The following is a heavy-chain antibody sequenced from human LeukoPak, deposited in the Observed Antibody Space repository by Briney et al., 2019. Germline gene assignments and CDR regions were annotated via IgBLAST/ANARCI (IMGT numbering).Heavy chain of an antibody. CDR2: ISSSSSYI. Sequence: PGGSLRLSCAASGFTFSSYSMNWVRQAPGKGLEWVSSISSSSSYIYYADSVKGRFTISRDNAKNSLYLQMNSLRAEDTAVYYCVRDLNTVTTAFFAYWGQGTLVTVSS. V-gene: IGHV3-21*01. CDR1: GFTFSSYS. CDR3: VRDLNTVTTAFFAY. D-gene: IGHD4-11*01. J-gene: IGHJ4*02.